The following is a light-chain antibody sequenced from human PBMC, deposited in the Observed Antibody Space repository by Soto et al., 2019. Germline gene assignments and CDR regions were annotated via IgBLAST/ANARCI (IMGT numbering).Light chain of an antibody. CDR3: QHYNSYSEA. Sequence: DIQMPQSPSILSGSVGARVTLTCRASQTISSWLAWYQQKPGKAPKLLIYRASTLKSGVPSRFSGSGSGTEFTLTISSLQPDDFATYYCQHYNSYSEAFGQGTKVDIK. CDR2: RAS. CDR1: QTISSW. J-gene: IGKJ1*01. V-gene: IGKV1-5*03.